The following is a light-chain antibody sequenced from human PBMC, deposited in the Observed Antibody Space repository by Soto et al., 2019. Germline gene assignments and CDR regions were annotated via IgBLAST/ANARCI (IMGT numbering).Light chain of an antibody. CDR2: AAS. Sequence: DIQMTQSPSSVSASVGDSVTITCRASQDISSWLAWYQQKPGKAPNLLIYAASTLQSGVPSRFSGSGSGTDFTLTINSLHPEDIATYYCQQTYSFPRTFGQGTKVEV. J-gene: IGKJ1*01. CDR1: QDISSW. V-gene: IGKV1-12*01. CDR3: QQTYSFPRT.